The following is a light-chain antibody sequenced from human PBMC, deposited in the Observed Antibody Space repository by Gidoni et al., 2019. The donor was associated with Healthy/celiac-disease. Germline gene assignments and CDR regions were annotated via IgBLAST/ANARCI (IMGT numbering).Light chain of an antibody. Sequence: DIQMTQSPSSLSASVGDRVTITCQASQDISNYLNWYQQKPGKAPKLLIYDASNLETGVPSRFSGSGSGTDFTFTISSLQPEDIATYYCQQYDNLLTWTFXQXTKVXIK. CDR2: DAS. J-gene: IGKJ1*01. CDR3: QQYDNLLTWT. V-gene: IGKV1-33*01. CDR1: QDISNY.